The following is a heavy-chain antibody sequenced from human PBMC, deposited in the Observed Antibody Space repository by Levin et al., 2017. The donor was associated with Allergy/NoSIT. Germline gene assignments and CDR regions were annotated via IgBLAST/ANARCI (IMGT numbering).Heavy chain of an antibody. Sequence: GGSLRLSCAASGFTFSSYGMHWVRQAPGKGLEWVAVISYDGSNKYYADSVKGRFTISRDNSKNTLYLQMNSLRAEDTAVYYCAKDNGDGSGSYEFDYWGQGTLVTVSS. D-gene: IGHD3-10*01. V-gene: IGHV3-30*18. J-gene: IGHJ4*02. CDR1: GFTFSSYG. CDR2: ISYDGSNK. CDR3: AKDNGDGSGSYEFDY.